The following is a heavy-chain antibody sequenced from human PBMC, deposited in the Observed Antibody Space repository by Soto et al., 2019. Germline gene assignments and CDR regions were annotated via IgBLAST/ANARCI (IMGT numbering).Heavy chain of an antibody. Sequence: EVQLLESGGGLVQPGGSLRLSCAASGFTFSNYAMSWVRQAPGKGLEWVASITGSDVTTYYADSVKGRVTISRDNSRNTLYLQMNSLIAEDTSVYYCAKATHKRESGYCTSTGCAAECVQDWGQGALVAVST. CDR3: AKATHKRESGYCTSTGCAAECVQD. D-gene: IGHD2-2*03. CDR1: GFTFSNYA. J-gene: IGHJ1*01. V-gene: IGHV3-23*01. CDR2: ITGSDVTT.